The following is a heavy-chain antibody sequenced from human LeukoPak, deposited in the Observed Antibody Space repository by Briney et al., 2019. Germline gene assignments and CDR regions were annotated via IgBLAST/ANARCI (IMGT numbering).Heavy chain of an antibody. CDR2: INTNTGNP. CDR1: GYTFTSYA. V-gene: IGHV7-4-1*02. CDR3: ATHPPAYYDFWSGYDTRDDAFDI. D-gene: IGHD3-3*01. Sequence: ASVKVSCKASGYTFTSYAMNWVRQAPGQGLEWMGWINTNTGNPTYAQGFTGRFVFSLDTSVSTAYLQISSLKAEDTAVYYCATHPPAYYDFWSGYDTRDDAFDIWGQGTMVTVSS. J-gene: IGHJ3*02.